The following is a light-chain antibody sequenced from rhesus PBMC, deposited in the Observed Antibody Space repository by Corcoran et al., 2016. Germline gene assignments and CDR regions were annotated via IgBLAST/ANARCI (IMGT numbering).Light chain of an antibody. CDR3: QQHDINPLP. V-gene: IGKV1-18*01. Sequence: DIQMTQSPSSLSASVGDRVTITCQASQGISNWLAWYKQKPGKAPKLLIYAASSLRSGVPSRLSGSGVGTVFTLPIRSQQPEVFAIYYCQQHDINPLPFGRGTKVEIK. CDR1: QGISNW. CDR2: AAS. J-gene: IGKJ1*01.